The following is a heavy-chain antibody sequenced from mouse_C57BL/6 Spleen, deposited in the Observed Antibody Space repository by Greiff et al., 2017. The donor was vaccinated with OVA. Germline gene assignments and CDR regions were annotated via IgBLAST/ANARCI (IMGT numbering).Heavy chain of an antibody. J-gene: IGHJ1*03. CDR2: IYPRSGNT. V-gene: IGHV1-81*01. CDR3: AEKGGNSLITTVVGHWYYDV. CDR1: GYTFTSYG. D-gene: IGHD1-1*01. Sequence: VQLQQSGAELARPGASVKLSCKASGYTFTSYGISWVKQRTGQGLEWIGEIYPRSGNTYYNEKFKGKATLTADKSSSTAYMELRSLTSEDFAVYFCAEKGGNSLITTVVGHWYYDVWGTGTTVTVSS.